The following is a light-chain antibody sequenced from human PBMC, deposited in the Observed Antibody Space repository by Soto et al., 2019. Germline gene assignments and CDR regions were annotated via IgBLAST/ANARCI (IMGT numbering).Light chain of an antibody. Sequence: EIVMTQSPGTLSVSPGDRATLSCRASQSVRSNLAWYQQKPGQAPRLLIYGASTRATGIPARFSGSGSGTELTLTISSLQSEDFAVYYCQQYNDWPGTFGQGTTLEVK. J-gene: IGKJ2*01. V-gene: IGKV3-15*01. CDR1: QSVRSN. CDR2: GAS. CDR3: QQYNDWPGT.